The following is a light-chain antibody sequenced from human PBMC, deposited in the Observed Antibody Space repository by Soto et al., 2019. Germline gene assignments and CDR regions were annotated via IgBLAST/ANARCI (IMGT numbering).Light chain of an antibody. J-gene: IGLJ3*02. Sequence: QSVLTQPPSASGTPGQRVTISCSGSSSNIGSNTVNWYQQLPGTAPKLLIYSDNQRPSGVPDRFSGSRSATSASLAISRLQSEDEADYYCAAWDDSLPGPMMFGGGTKLTV. V-gene: IGLV1-44*01. CDR1: SSNIGSNT. CDR3: AAWDDSLPGPMM. CDR2: SDN.